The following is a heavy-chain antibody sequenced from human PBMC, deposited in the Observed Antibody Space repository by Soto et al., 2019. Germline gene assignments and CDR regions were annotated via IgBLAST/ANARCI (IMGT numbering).Heavy chain of an antibody. CDR1: GFTFNSYA. Sequence: GGSLRLSCAASGFTFNSYAMSWVRQAPGKGLEWVSGISDNDGSTYYADSVKGRFTTYYGDSVKGRFTISRDNSKNTLYLQMNSLRAEDTAVYYCARDAGGYSYGLFDYWGQGTLVTVSS. CDR2: ISDNDGST. D-gene: IGHD5-18*01. CDR3: ARDAGGYSYGLFDY. J-gene: IGHJ4*02. V-gene: IGHV3-23*01.